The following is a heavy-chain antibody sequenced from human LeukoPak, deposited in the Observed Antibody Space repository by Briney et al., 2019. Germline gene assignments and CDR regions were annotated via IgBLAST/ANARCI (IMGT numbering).Heavy chain of an antibody. Sequence: SETLSLTCTVSGGSISSSSYYWGWIRQPPGKGLEWIGSIYYSGSTYYNPSLNSRVTISVDTSKNQFSLKLSSVTAADTAVYYCASPDSSGYYSHGTFDYWGQGTLVTVSS. CDR2: IYYSGST. J-gene: IGHJ4*02. CDR3: ASPDSSGYYSHGTFDY. V-gene: IGHV4-39*01. D-gene: IGHD3-22*01. CDR1: GGSISSSSYY.